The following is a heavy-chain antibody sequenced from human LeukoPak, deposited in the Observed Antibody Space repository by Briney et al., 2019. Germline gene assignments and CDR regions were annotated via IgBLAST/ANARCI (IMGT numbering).Heavy chain of an antibody. J-gene: IGHJ3*01. D-gene: IGHD3-10*01. CDR3: ATENYYGSGSYSL. CDR2: IWYDGSNK. CDR1: GFSFSNYG. Sequence: GRSLRLSCAASGFSFSNYGMHWVRQAPGKGLEWVAIIWYDGSNKAYADSVKGRFTISRDNSKNTLFLQMNSLRAEDTAVYCCATENYYGSGSYSLWGQGTMVTVSS. V-gene: IGHV3-33*01.